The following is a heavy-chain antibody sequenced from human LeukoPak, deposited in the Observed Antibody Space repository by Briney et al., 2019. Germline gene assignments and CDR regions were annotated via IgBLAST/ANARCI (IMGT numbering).Heavy chain of an antibody. CDR1: GFTFSSYG. Sequence: GGSLRLSCAASGFTFSSYGMHWVRQAPGKGLEWVAVIWYDGSNKYYADSVKGRFPISRDNSKNTLYLQMNSLRAEDTAVYYCAKARPPYGSGSYLDYWGQGTLVTVSS. V-gene: IGHV3-33*06. D-gene: IGHD3-10*01. J-gene: IGHJ4*02. CDR2: IWYDGSNK. CDR3: AKARPPYGSGSYLDY.